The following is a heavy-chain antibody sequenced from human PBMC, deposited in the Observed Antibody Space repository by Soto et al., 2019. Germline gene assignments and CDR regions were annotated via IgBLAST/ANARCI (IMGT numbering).Heavy chain of an antibody. Sequence: QVQLVESGGDVVQPGRSLRLSCTAAGSTLSTYDILWVRQAPGRGLEWVAHIVPDGSRAYYADSVKGRFTISRDNARNTVYLQLDSLRPEDTAVYHCVRGPSHGAFDIWGQGTLVTGSS. J-gene: IGHJ3*02. CDR3: VRGPSHGAFDI. V-gene: IGHV3-30-3*01. CDR1: GSTLSTYD. CDR2: IVPDGSRA.